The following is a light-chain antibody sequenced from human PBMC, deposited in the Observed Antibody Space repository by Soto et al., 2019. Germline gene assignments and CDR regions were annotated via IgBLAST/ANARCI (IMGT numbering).Light chain of an antibody. Sequence: QSALTQPASVSGSPGQSTTISCSGTISDVGGNNYVSWYQHHPGKAPKVIIYEVRKWPSGVSNRFSGSKSGNTASLTISGLQAEDEADYYYSSYTSSGTWVFGGGTQLTVL. CDR3: SSYTSSGTWV. CDR2: EVR. J-gene: IGLJ3*02. CDR1: ISDVGGNNY. V-gene: IGLV2-14*01.